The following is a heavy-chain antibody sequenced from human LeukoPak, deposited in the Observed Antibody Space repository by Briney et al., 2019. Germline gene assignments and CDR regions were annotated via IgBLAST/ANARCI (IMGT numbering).Heavy chain of an antibody. J-gene: IGHJ4*02. V-gene: IGHV3-23*01. CDR1: GFTFSSYA. Sequence: GGSLRLSCAASGFTFSSYAMSWVRQAPGKGLEWVSAISGSGGSTYYADSVKGRFTISRDNSKNTLYLQMNSLRAKDTAVYYCARNRSVTAAGTNDYWGQGTLVTVSS. CDR2: ISGSGGST. D-gene: IGHD6-13*01. CDR3: ARNRSVTAAGTNDY.